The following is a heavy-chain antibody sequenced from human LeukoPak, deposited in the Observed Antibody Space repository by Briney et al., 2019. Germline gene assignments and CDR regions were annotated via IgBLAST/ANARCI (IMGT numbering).Heavy chain of an antibody. V-gene: IGHV3-21*01. J-gene: IGHJ4*02. CDR1: GFTFRRFA. Sequence: PGVSQRLSCVTSGFTFRRFAMHWVRHAPGKGLEGVSFISTSSSYIYYADSLKGRFTISRDNAKKSLYLQINSLRAEDTAVYYCARADYDYVWGSYRQYYFDYWGQGTLVTVSS. D-gene: IGHD3-16*02. CDR2: ISTSSSYI. CDR3: ARADYDYVWGSYRQYYFDY.